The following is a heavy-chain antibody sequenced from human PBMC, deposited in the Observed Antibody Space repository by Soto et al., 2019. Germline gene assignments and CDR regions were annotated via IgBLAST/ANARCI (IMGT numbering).Heavy chain of an antibody. CDR3: ARTGEIFGVASTQCDY. J-gene: IGHJ4*02. CDR2: INPSGGST. CDR1: GYTFTSYY. Sequence: QVQLVQSGAEVKKPGASVKVSCKASGYTFTSYYMHWVRQAPGQGLEWMGIINPSGGSTSYAQKCQGRVTMTRDTSTSTVYMELSSLRSEDTAVYYCARTGEIFGVASTQCDYWGQGTLVTVSS. V-gene: IGHV1-46*01. D-gene: IGHD3-3*01.